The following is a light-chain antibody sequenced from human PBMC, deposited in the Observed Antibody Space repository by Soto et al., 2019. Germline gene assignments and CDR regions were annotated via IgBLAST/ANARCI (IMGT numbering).Light chain of an antibody. J-gene: IGLJ3*02. V-gene: IGLV2-23*02. CDR2: DVS. Sequence: QSVLTQPASVSGSPGQSITISCTGTSSDVGSYNFVSWYQQHPGKAPKLMIYDVSRRPSGVSNRFSGSKSGNTASLTISGLQAEDEAEYYCCSYAGSGTWVFGGGTQLTVL. CDR1: SSDVGSYNF. CDR3: CSYAGSGTWV.